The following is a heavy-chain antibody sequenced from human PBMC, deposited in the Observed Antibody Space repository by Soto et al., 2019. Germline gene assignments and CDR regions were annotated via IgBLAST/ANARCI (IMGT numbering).Heavy chain of an antibody. CDR1: GFTFTSSA. Sequence: SVKVSCKASGFTFTSSAVQWVRQARGQRLEWIGWIVVGSGNTNYAQKFQERVTITRDMSTSTAYMELSSLRSEDTAVYYCATDGARVLRYFDWLLFGPDAFDIWGQGTMVTVSS. V-gene: IGHV1-58*01. CDR2: IVVGSGNT. J-gene: IGHJ3*02. CDR3: ATDGARVLRYFDWLLFGPDAFDI. D-gene: IGHD3-9*01.